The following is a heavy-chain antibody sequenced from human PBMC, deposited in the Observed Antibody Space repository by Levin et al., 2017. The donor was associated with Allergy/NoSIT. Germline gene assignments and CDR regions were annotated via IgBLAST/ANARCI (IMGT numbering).Heavy chain of an antibody. D-gene: IGHD2-15*01. V-gene: IGHV4-39*07. CDR3: ARELGRSGYFDY. CDR1: GDSIRSSNYY. J-gene: IGHJ4*02. Sequence: SQTLSLTCTVSGDSIRSSNYYWGWIRQPPGTGLEWIGCIYYSGIADYSPSLKSRVSFSVDTSKNQFSLKLTSVTAADTAVYYCARELGRSGYFDYWGQGTLATVSS. CDR2: IYYSGIA.